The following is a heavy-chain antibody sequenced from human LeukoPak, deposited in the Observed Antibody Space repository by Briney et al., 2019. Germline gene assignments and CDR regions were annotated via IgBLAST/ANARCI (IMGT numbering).Heavy chain of an antibody. V-gene: IGHV3-33*01. J-gene: IGHJ4*02. CDR3: SRDGPGYSFDY. CDR2: TWYDGTNK. CDR1: GFTFSSYV. D-gene: IGHD5-18*01. Sequence: GGSLRLSCAASGFTFSSYVMHWVRQAPGKGLEWVAVTWYDGTNKYFADSVRGRFSISRDNSKNTLYLQMNSLRAEDTAVYYCSRDGPGYSFDYWGQGTLVTVSS.